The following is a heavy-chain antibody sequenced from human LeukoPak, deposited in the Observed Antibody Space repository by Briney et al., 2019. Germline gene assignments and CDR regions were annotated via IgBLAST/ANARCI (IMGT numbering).Heavy chain of an antibody. CDR1: GYTFTSYW. J-gene: IGHJ3*02. V-gene: IGHV5-51*01. CDR3: ARPYCSSTSCNDAFDI. D-gene: IGHD2-2*01. Sequence: GESLKISCKGSGYTFTSYWIGWVRQMPGKGLEWMGIIYPGDSDTRYSPSFQGQVTISADKSISTAYMQWSSLKASDTAMYYCARPYCSSTSCNDAFDIWGQGTMVTVPS. CDR2: IYPGDSDT.